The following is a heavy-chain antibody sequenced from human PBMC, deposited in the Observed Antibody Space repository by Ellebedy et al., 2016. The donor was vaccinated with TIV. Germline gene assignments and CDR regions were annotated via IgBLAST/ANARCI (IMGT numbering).Heavy chain of an antibody. CDR1: GFTVSSND. CDR2: IYSGGST. CDR3: AKHGIAAAGHGP. Sequence: GESLKISXAASGFTVSSNDMSWVRQAPGKGLEWVSVIYSGGSTYYADSVKGRFTISRDNSKNTLYLQMNSLRAEDTAVYYCAKHGIAAAGHGPWGQGTLVTVSS. D-gene: IGHD6-13*01. V-gene: IGHV3-53*01. J-gene: IGHJ5*02.